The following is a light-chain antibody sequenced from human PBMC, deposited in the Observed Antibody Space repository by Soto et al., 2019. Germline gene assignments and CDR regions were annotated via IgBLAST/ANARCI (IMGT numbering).Light chain of an antibody. CDR3: QSYDSSLSGVI. CDR2: GDS. J-gene: IGLJ2*01. V-gene: IGLV1-40*01. Sequence: QSVLTQPPSVSEAPGQRVTISCTGSSSNIGAGYGVHWYIQLPGTAPKLLVYGDSNRPSGVPDRFSGSKSDTSASLAITGLRAEDEADYYCQSYDSSLSGVIFGGGTKVTVL. CDR1: SSNIGAGYG.